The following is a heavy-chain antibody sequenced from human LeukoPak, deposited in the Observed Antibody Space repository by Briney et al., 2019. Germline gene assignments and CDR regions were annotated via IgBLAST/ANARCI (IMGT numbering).Heavy chain of an antibody. CDR3: ARDSAYYYDSSGYSPYDY. Sequence: ASVKVSCKASGYIFTNFGISWVRQARGQGLEWMGWISGYNGNTKYVQKFQGRVTMTTDTSTSTAYMELRSLRSDDTAVYYCARDSAYYYDSSGYSPYDYWGQGTLVTVSS. CDR1: GYIFTNFG. V-gene: IGHV1-18*01. D-gene: IGHD3-22*01. CDR2: ISGYNGNT. J-gene: IGHJ4*02.